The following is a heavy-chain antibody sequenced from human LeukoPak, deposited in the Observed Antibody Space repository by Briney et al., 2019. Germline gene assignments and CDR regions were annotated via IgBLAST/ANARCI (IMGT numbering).Heavy chain of an antibody. CDR2: IDPNSGGT. Sequence: ASVKVSCKASGYTFTGYYMHWVRQAPGQGLEWMGWIDPNSGGTNYAQKFQGRVTMTRDTSVSTAYMELSRLRSGDTAVYYCARSKIAAAGPGDYWGQGTLVTVSS. J-gene: IGHJ4*02. CDR3: ARSKIAAAGPGDY. CDR1: GYTFTGYY. V-gene: IGHV1-2*02. D-gene: IGHD6-13*01.